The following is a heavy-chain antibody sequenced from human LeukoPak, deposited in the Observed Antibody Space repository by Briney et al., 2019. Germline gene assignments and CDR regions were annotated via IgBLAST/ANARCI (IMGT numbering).Heavy chain of an antibody. CDR2: ISGSGGST. CDR1: GFTFSSYA. D-gene: IGHD3-10*01. Sequence: GGSLRLSCAASGFTFSSYAMSWVPQAPGKGLERVSAISGSGGSTYYADSVKGRFTISRDNSKNTLSRQMKSLRAEDMAVYYCAKEMGFVELFFPTPSQNPYYFDYWGQGTLVTVSS. J-gene: IGHJ4*02. V-gene: IGHV3-23*01. CDR3: AKEMGFVELFFPTPSQNPYYFDY.